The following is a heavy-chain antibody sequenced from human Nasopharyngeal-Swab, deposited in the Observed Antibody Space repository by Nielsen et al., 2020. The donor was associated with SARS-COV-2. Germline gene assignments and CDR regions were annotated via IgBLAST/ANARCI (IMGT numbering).Heavy chain of an antibody. D-gene: IGHD2-2*02. CDR1: GFTFSSYA. J-gene: IGHJ3*02. Sequence: GESLKISCAASGFTFSSYAMHWVRQAPGKGLEWVAVISYDGSNKYYADSVKGRFTISRDNSKNTLYLQMNSLRAEDTAVYYCARDGDIVVVPAAIIREGAFDIWGQGTMVTVSS. CDR3: ARDGDIVVVPAAIIREGAFDI. CDR2: ISYDGSNK. V-gene: IGHV3-30-3*01.